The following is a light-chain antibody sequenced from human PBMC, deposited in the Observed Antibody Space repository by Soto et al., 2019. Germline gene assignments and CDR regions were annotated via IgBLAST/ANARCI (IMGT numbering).Light chain of an antibody. J-gene: IGKJ5*01. CDR3: QQYNGWPIT. Sequence: EIVMTQSPGTLSVSPGERVTLSCRASQSVGNNLAWHQQKPGQAPRLLLYGASTRATGFPARFSGSGSGTDFTLTISSLQSEDFAVYYCQQYNGWPITFGQGTRLEIK. V-gene: IGKV3-15*01. CDR1: QSVGNN. CDR2: GAS.